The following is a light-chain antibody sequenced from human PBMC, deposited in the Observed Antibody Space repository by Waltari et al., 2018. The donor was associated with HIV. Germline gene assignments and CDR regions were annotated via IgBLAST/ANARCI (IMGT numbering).Light chain of an antibody. CDR1: SSAVGAYDF. V-gene: IGLV2-14*01. Sequence: QSALTQPASVSGPPGQSITVSCTGTSSAVGAYDFASWSQQTPGIAPKLVIYELSNRPSGIADRFSGSKSGNTASLTISGLQTEDEADYYCSSFTTSNSLLFGGGTKVTVL. CDR3: SSFTTSNSLL. J-gene: IGLJ2*01. CDR2: ELS.